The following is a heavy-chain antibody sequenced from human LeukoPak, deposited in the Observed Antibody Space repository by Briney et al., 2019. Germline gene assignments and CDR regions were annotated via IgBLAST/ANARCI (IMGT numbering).Heavy chain of an antibody. CDR1: GFTFSNAW. D-gene: IGHD3-22*01. V-gene: IGHV3-15*07. Sequence: GGSLRLSCATSGFTFSNAWMNWVRQAPGKGLEWVGRIRSNSNGGTIDYAAPVKGRFTLSRDDSKTTLYLQMNSLQTEDTAVYYCATDFYDSTWGQGTLVTVSS. CDR2: IRSNSNGGTI. J-gene: IGHJ5*02. CDR3: ATDFYDST.